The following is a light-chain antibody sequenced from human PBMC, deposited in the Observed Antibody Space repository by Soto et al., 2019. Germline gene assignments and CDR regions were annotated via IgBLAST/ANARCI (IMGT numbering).Light chain of an antibody. CDR3: QQRSNWPWT. CDR1: QSVGSY. CDR2: GAS. V-gene: IGKV3-11*01. Sequence: EIVLTQSPATLSLSPGERATLSCRASQSVGSYLAWYQQKPGQAPRLLIYGASNRATGIPARFSGSGSGTDFTLTISSLEPEDFAVYYCQQRSNWPWTFGQGTKVEIK. J-gene: IGKJ1*01.